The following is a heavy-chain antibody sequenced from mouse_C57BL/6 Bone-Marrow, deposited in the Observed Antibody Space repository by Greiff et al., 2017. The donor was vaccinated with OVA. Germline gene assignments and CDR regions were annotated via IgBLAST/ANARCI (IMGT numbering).Heavy chain of an antibody. D-gene: IGHD2-4*01. Sequence: VHLVESGAELARPGASVKLSCKASGYTFTSYGISWVKQRTGQGLEWIGEIYPRSGNTYYNEKFKGKATLTADKSSSTAYMELRSLTSEDSAVYFCARERAMITTRYYYAMDYWGQGTSVTVSS. J-gene: IGHJ4*01. CDR1: GYTFTSYG. V-gene: IGHV1-81*01. CDR3: ARERAMITTRYYYAMDY. CDR2: IYPRSGNT.